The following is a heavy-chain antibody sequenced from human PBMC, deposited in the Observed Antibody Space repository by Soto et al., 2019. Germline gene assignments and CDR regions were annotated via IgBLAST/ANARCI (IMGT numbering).Heavy chain of an antibody. D-gene: IGHD5-12*01. CDR2: IYPRDSDT. J-gene: IGHJ5*02. Sequence: PGASLKISCKGSGYNFDSNWIAWVRQVPGKGLEWMGIIYPRDSDTRYSPSFQGQVTMSADKSISFAYLQWSSLKASDTAMYYCARRSRSGYDWLDYNWFDPWGQGTLVTVSS. CDR3: ARRSRSGYDWLDYNWFDP. CDR1: GYNFDSNW. V-gene: IGHV5-51*01.